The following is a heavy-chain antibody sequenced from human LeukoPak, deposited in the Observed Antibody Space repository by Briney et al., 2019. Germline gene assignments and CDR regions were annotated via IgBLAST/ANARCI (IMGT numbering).Heavy chain of an antibody. CDR2: ISYDGSNK. J-gene: IGHJ5*02. Sequence: PGGSLRLSCAAPGFTFSSYAMHWVRQAPGKGLEWVAVISYDGSNKYYADSVKGRFTISRDNSKNTLYLQMNSLRAEDTAVYYCARDNDYYGSGSYSWFDPWGQGTLVTVSS. CDR3: ARDNDYYGSGSYSWFDP. V-gene: IGHV3-30-3*01. D-gene: IGHD3-10*01. CDR1: GFTFSSYA.